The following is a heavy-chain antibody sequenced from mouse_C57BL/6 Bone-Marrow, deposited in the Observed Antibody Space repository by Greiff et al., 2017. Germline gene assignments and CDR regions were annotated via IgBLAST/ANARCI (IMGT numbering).Heavy chain of an antibody. V-gene: IGHV1-78*01. Sequence: QVQLQQSDAELVKPGASVKISCKVSGYTFTDHTIHWMKQRPEQGLEWIGYIYPRDGSTKYNEKLKGKATLTADKSSSTAYMQLNSLTSEDSAVYFCADYYGSSYDWFAYWGQGTLVTVSA. CDR2: IYPRDGST. D-gene: IGHD1-1*01. CDR3: ADYYGSSYDWFAY. CDR1: GYTFTDHT. J-gene: IGHJ3*01.